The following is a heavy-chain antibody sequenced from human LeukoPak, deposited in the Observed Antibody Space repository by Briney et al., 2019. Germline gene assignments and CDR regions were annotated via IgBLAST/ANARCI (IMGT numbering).Heavy chain of an antibody. CDR2: ISGDGGST. J-gene: IGHJ6*02. Sequence: PGGSLRLSCAASGFTFDDYAMHWVRQAPGKGLELVSLISGDGGSTYYADSVKGRFTISRDNSKNSLYLQMNSLRTEDTALYYCAKPQYSSGSGGMDVWGQGTTVTVSS. D-gene: IGHD6-19*01. CDR1: GFTFDDYA. CDR3: AKPQYSSGSGGMDV. V-gene: IGHV3-43*02.